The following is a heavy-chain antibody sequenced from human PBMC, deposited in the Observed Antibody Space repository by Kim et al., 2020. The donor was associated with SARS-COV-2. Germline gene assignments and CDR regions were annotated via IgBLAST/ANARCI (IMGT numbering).Heavy chain of an antibody. J-gene: IGHJ4*02. V-gene: IGHV4-34*01. CDR3: ARGGVRGPTGDY. CDR1: GGSFSGYY. D-gene: IGHD3-10*01. Sequence: SETLSLTCAVYGGSFSGYYWSWIRQPPGKGLEWIGEINHSGSTNYNPSLKSRVTISVDTSKNQFSLKLSSVTAADTAVYYCARGGVRGPTGDYWGQGTLV. CDR2: INHSGST.